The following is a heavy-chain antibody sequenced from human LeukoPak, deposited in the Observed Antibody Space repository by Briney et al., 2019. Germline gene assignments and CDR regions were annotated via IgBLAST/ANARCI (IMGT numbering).Heavy chain of an antibody. J-gene: IGHJ4*02. V-gene: IGHV3-9*01. CDR1: GFNFDDNA. Sequence: PGGSLRLSCAASGFNFDDNAMHWVRQAPGKGLEWVSGISWNSGSIGYADSVKGRFTISRDNAKNSLYLQMNSLRAEDTAVYYCARDRGRRTTVTTSLDYFDYWGQGTLVTVSS. CDR2: ISWNSGSI. D-gene: IGHD4-17*01. CDR3: ARDRGRRTTVTTSLDYFDY.